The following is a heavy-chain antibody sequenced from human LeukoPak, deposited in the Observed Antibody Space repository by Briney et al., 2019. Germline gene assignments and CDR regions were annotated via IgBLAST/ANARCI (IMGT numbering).Heavy chain of an antibody. CDR3: ARDFLSDENQLRLAAPFDY. CDR2: ISSRSSYI. J-gene: IGHJ4*02. V-gene: IGHV3-21*01. D-gene: IGHD2-2*01. CDR1: GFTFSSYR. Sequence: GGSLRLSCAASGFTFSSYRMNWVRQAPGEGLEWVSSISSRSSYIYYADSVKGRFTISRDIAQNSLYLQMNSLRAEDTAVYYCARDFLSDENQLRLAAPFDYWGQGTLVTVSS.